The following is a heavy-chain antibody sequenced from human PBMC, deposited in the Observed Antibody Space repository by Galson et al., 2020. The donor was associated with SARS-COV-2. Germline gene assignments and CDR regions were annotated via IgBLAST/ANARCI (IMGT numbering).Heavy chain of an antibody. CDR2: ISSDGRNS. CDR1: GFTFSNYV. J-gene: IGHJ4*02. V-gene: IGHV3-30*04. D-gene: IGHD1-26*01. Sequence: GESLKISCAASGFTFSNYVMHWVRQVPGKGPEWVAVISSDGRNSFYADSLKGRFTISSDNSKSTLYLQMNSLRAEDTAVYYCARGGAWELPYYFDVWGQGTLVTVSS. CDR3: ARGGAWELPYYFDV.